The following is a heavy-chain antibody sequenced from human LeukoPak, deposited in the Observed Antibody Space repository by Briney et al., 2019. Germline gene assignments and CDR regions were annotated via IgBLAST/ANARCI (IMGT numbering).Heavy chain of an antibody. J-gene: IGHJ4*02. D-gene: IGHD3-3*01. CDR3: ARQTGVGLFILP. V-gene: IGHV4-39*01. CDR1: GGSILSSSYY. Sequence: SETLSLTCTVSGGSILSSSYYWGWIRRPPGKGLEWVGSIYYSGNTYYNPSLKSRVTISVDTSKNQFSLKLTSVTAADTAVYYCARQTGVGLFILPGGQGTLVTVSS. CDR2: IYYSGNT.